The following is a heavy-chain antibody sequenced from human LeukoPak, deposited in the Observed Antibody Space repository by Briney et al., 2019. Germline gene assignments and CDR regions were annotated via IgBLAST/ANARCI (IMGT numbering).Heavy chain of an antibody. CDR2: INHGGGT. V-gene: IGHV4-34*01. J-gene: IGHJ4*02. CDR3: ARQAGLNDY. D-gene: IGHD3-16*01. CDR1: GGSFSGYY. Sequence: SETLSLTCAVYGGSFSGYYWSWIRQPPGKGLEWIGEINHGGGTNYNPSLKSRVTISVDTSKNQFSLKLSSVTAADTAVYYCARQAGLNDYWGQGTLVTVSS.